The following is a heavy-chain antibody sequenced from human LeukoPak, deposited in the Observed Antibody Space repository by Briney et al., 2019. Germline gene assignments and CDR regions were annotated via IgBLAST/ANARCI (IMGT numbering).Heavy chain of an antibody. J-gene: IGHJ3*02. V-gene: IGHV4-39*07. CDR3: ARDLYSSRTNDAFVI. Sequence: PSETLSLTCTVSGGSIRSSNYYWGWIRQPPGKGLEWIGSIYYSGSTYYDPSLKSRVTISVDTAKNQFSLNLSSVTAADTAVYYCARDLYSSRTNDAFVIWGQGTMVTVSS. D-gene: IGHD6-13*01. CDR2: IYYSGST. CDR1: GGSIRSSNYY.